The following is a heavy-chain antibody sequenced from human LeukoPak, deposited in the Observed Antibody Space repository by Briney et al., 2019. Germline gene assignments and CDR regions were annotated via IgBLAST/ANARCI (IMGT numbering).Heavy chain of an antibody. J-gene: IGHJ4*02. V-gene: IGHV3-23*01. CDR3: AKDRDRSAAAATFDY. Sequence: GGSLRLSCAASGFTFNNYAMSWVRQAPGKGLEWVSAISGSDAGTFYADSVKGRFTISRDNSKNTLYLQMNSLRAEDTAVYYCAKDRDRSAAAATFDYWGQGTLVTVSS. CDR1: GFTFNNYA. CDR2: ISGSDAGT. D-gene: IGHD6-13*01.